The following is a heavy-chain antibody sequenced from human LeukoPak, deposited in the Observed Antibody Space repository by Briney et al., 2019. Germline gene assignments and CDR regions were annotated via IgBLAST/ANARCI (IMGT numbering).Heavy chain of an antibody. Sequence: SETLSLTCTVSGGSISSYCWSWIRQPPGKGLEWIGYIYYSGSTNYNPSLKSRVTISVDTSKNQFSLKLTSVTAADTAVYYCARSGGYSGYSSVWSQGTLVTVSS. V-gene: IGHV4-59*01. CDR1: GGSISSYC. J-gene: IGHJ4*02. D-gene: IGHD5-12*01. CDR2: IYYSGST. CDR3: ARSGGYSGYSSV.